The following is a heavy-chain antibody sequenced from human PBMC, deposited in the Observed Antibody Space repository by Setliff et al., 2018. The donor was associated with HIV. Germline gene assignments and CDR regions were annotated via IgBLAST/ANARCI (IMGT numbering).Heavy chain of an antibody. Sequence: ASVKVSCKTFGYSFTAYQMHWLRQAPGQGLEWMGRINRDNGGIDYAQKFQGRVTVTRDTSINTAYMELRSLRSDDTAVYYCARAFSGYYFDYWGQGTLVT. D-gene: IGHD3-3*01. CDR1: GYSFTAYQ. J-gene: IGHJ4*02. V-gene: IGHV1-2*06. CDR3: ARAFSGYYFDY. CDR2: INRDNGGI.